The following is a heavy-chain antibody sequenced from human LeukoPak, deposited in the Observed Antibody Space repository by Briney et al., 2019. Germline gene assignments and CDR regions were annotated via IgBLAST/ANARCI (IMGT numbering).Heavy chain of an antibody. CDR2: ITNSGNSK. CDR1: EFTFSSYS. D-gene: IGHD6-19*01. CDR3: ARDAGNSGYWCDL. V-gene: IGHV3-48*01. Sequence: GGSLRLSCAASEFTFSSYSMNWVRQAPGKGLEWVSYITNSGNSKSYADSVKGRFTISKDNARNSLYLQMNDLRGEDTAIYYCARDAGNSGYWCDLWGQGTLVTVSS. J-gene: IGHJ5*02.